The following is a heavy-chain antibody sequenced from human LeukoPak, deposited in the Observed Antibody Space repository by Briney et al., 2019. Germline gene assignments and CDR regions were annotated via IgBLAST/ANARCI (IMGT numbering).Heavy chain of an antibody. Sequence: ASVKVSCKASGGTFSSYAISWVRQALGQGLEWMGRIIPILGIANYAQKFQGRVTITADKSTSTAYMELSSLRSEDTAVYYCARAGAYSSGWYASRFSSGMDVWGQGTTVTVSS. D-gene: IGHD6-19*01. CDR1: GGTFSSYA. CDR2: IIPILGIA. CDR3: ARAGAYSSGWYASRFSSGMDV. V-gene: IGHV1-69*04. J-gene: IGHJ6*02.